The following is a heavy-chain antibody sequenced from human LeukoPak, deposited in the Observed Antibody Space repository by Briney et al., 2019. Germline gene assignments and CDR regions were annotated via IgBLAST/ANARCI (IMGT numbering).Heavy chain of an antibody. V-gene: IGHV3-23*01. CDR3: ARDGVYYDSSGLDY. J-gene: IGHJ4*02. CDR2: ISGSGGNT. CDR1: GFTFSNSA. Sequence: PGGSLRLSCAASGFTFSNSAMNWVRQAPGKGLEWVSAISGSGGNTYYPNSVKGRFTISRDNSRNTLYLQMNSLRAEDTAVFYCARDGVYYDSSGLDYWGQGTLVTVSS. D-gene: IGHD3-22*01.